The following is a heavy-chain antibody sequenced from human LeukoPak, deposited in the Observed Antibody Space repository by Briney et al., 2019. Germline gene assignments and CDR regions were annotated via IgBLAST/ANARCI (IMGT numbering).Heavy chain of an antibody. J-gene: IGHJ4*02. CDR3: ARDAHYDSSGYFGY. D-gene: IGHD3-22*01. CDR2: TNSDGTTT. CDR1: AFNFTAYW. Sequence: PGGSLRLSCASSAFNFTAYWMHWVRQDPRQGLLWVARTNSDGTTTNYADSVKGRFTISRDNAKNTLFLQMNSLRAEDTAVYYCARDAHYDSSGYFGYWGQGTLVTVSS. V-gene: IGHV3-74*01.